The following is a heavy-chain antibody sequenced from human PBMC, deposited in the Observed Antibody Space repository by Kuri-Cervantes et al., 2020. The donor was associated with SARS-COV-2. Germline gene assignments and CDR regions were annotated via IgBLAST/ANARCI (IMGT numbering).Heavy chain of an antibody. J-gene: IGHJ3*01. V-gene: IGHV1-2*02. CDR2: INPNSGGT. Sequence: ASVKVSCKASGYTFTSYGISWVRQAPGQGLEWMGWINPNSGGTNYAQKFQGRVTMTRDTSISTAYMELNSLRSDDTAVYYCAATLELLPDDGFDVWGHGTLVTVSS. CDR1: GYTFTSYG. D-gene: IGHD1-7*01. CDR3: AATLELLPDDGFDV.